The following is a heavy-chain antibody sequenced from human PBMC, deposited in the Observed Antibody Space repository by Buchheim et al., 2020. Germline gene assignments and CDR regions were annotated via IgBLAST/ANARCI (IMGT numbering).Heavy chain of an antibody. CDR2: ISYDGSNK. V-gene: IGHV3-30*18. CDR1: GFTFSSYG. Sequence: QVQLVESGGGVVQPGRSLRLSCAASGFTFSSYGMHWVRQAPGKGLEWVAVISYDGSNKYYADSVKGLFTISRDNSKNTLYLQMNSLRAEETAVYYCAKDARVDSWYGIYSYYYGMDVWGQGT. D-gene: IGHD6-13*01. CDR3: AKDARVDSWYGIYSYYYGMDV. J-gene: IGHJ6*02.